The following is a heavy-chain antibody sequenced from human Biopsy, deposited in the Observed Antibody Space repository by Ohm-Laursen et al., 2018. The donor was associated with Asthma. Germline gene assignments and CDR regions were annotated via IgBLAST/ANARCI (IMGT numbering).Heavy chain of an antibody. CDR1: GFSFSEFA. V-gene: IGHV3-30*01. CDR2: ISKDASTQ. Sequence: SLRLSCAASGFSFSEFAIHWVRQAPGKGLEWVGVISKDASTQDYADSVKGRFTMARDNSKNTLDLQMNSLREEDTAVYYCVRDGTDDAFGIWGQGTVVSVSS. CDR3: VRDGTDDAFGI. D-gene: IGHD1-1*01. J-gene: IGHJ3*02.